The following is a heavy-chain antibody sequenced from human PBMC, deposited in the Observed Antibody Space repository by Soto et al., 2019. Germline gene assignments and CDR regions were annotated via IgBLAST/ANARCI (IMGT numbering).Heavy chain of an antibody. CDR2: IYYSGST. V-gene: IGHV4-39*01. D-gene: IGHD5-12*01. CDR1: GGSISSSSYY. Sequence: QLQLQESGPGLVKPSETLSLTCTVSGGSISSSSYYWGWIRQPPGKGLEWIGSIYYSGSTYYNPSLTTRVTSSVDASKNRFSLKLSSVTAADTAVYYCARHEGGYATVWGQGTLVTVSS. J-gene: IGHJ4*02. CDR3: ARHEGGYATV.